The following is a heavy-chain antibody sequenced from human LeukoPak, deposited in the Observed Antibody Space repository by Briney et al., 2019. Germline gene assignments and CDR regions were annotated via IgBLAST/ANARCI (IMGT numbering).Heavy chain of an antibody. V-gene: IGHV3-74*01. CDR2: INTDGRIT. CDR3: ARDLRGARDY. D-gene: IGHD1-26*01. Sequence: AGGSLRLSCAASGFTFSSYWMHWVRQAPGKGLVWVSRINTDGRITNYADSVKGRFTISRDNAKNTLYLQMNSLRAEDTALCYCARDLRGARDYWGQGTLVTVSS. J-gene: IGHJ4*02. CDR1: GFTFSSYW.